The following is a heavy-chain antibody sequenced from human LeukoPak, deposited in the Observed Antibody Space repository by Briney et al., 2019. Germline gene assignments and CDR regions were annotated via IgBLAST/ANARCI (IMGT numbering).Heavy chain of an antibody. J-gene: IGHJ3*02. Sequence: SETLSLTCTVSGCSISSGYYWGWIRQPPGKGLEWIGSIYHGGSTYYNPSLKSRVTISVDTSKNQFSLKLSSVAAADTAVYYCARDYDILTGDDAFDIWGQGTMVTVSS. D-gene: IGHD3-9*01. CDR3: ARDYDILTGDDAFDI. V-gene: IGHV4-38-2*02. CDR2: IYHGGST. CDR1: GCSISSGYY.